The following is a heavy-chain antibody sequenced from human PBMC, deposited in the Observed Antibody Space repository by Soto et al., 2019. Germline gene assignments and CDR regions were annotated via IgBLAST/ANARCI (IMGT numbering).Heavy chain of an antibody. CDR2: IYYSGST. J-gene: IGHJ6*02. D-gene: IGHD2-21*02. V-gene: IGHV4-59*01. CDR3: ARVPAYCGGDCFTYYYYYYGMDV. Sequence: GSGGLTRPYSCIVCRLLLGKKIEWIGYIYYSGSTNYNPSLKSRVTISVDTSKNQFSLKLSSVTAADTAVYYCARVPAYCGGDCFTYYYYYYGMDVWGQGTTVT. CDR1: GGLTRPYS.